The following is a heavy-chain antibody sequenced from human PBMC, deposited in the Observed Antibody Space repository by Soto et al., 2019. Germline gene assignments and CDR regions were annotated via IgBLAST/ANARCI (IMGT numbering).Heavy chain of an antibody. CDR2: ITSSSTTI. Sequence: GGSLRLSCTASGFTFSTYSMNWVRQAPGKGLEWISYITSSSTTIFYADFVKGRFTISRDNAKNSLYLQMSSLRDEDTAVYYCARDNGMAGSFDPWGQGTLVTVSS. J-gene: IGHJ5*02. D-gene: IGHD2-8*01. V-gene: IGHV3-48*02. CDR3: ARDNGMAGSFDP. CDR1: GFTFSTYS.